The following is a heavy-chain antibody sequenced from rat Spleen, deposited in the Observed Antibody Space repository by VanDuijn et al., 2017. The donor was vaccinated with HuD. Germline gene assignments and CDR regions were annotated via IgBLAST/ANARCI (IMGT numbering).Heavy chain of an antibody. V-gene: IGHV4-2*01. Sequence: EVQLVESGGGLVQPGRSLKLSCAASGFNFNEYWMGWVRQAPGKGPEWIGEINKDSNIISYNPSLKDKFTISRDNAQSTLYLQMNNLGSEDTAIYYCGREVPPVDHWGQGVMVTVSS. J-gene: IGHJ2*01. CDR3: GREVPPVDH. D-gene: IGHD3-1*01. CDR1: GFNFNEYW. CDR2: INKDSNII.